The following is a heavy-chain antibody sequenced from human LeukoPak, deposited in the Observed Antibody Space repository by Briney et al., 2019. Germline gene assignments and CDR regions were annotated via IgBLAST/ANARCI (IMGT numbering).Heavy chain of an antibody. Sequence: SETLSLTCTVSGGSISSYYWSWIRQPPGKGLEWIGYIYYSGSTNYNPSLKSRVTISVDTSKNQFSLKLSSVTAADTAVYYCARWDSSGWYYSDYWGQGTLVTVSS. J-gene: IGHJ4*02. V-gene: IGHV4-59*08. D-gene: IGHD6-19*01. CDR2: IYYSGST. CDR1: GGSISSYY. CDR3: ARWDSSGWYYSDY.